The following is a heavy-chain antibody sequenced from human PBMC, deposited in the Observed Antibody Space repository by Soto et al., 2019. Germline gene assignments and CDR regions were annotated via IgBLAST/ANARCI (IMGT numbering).Heavy chain of an antibody. CDR1: VFTFSSYA. V-gene: IGHV3-23*01. CDR2: ISGSGGST. Sequence: SWWSLRLSCSASVFTFSSYAMSWFRQAPGKGLEWVSAISGSGGSTYYADSVKGRFTISRDNSKNTLYLQMNSLRAEDTAVYYCAKDYYYDSSGYYDSRFDYWGQGTLVTVSS. D-gene: IGHD3-22*01. J-gene: IGHJ4*02. CDR3: AKDYYYDSSGYYDSRFDY.